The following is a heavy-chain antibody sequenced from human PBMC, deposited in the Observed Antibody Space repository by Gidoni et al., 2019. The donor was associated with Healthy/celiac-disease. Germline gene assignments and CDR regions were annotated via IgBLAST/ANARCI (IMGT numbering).Heavy chain of an antibody. J-gene: IGHJ3*02. CDR2: INPNSGGT. CDR1: GYTFTGYY. CDR3: ATEGRSSSSWTDAFDI. Sequence: QVQLVQSGAEVKKPGASVQVSCKASGYTFTGYYMHWVRQAPGQGLEWMGWINPNSGGTNYAQKFQGRVTMTRDTSISTAYMELSRLRSDDTAVYYCATEGRSSSSWTDAFDIWGQGTMVTVSS. V-gene: IGHV1-2*02. D-gene: IGHD6-13*01.